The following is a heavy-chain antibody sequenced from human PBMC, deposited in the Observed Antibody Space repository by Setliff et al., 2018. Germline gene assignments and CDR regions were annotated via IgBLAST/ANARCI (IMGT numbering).Heavy chain of an antibody. Sequence: GESLTISCVTSGFTFNTYWMHWVRQAPGQGLVWVARISTDGSSITYADSVKGRFTISRDNARNTLYLQMNSLTAEDTAVYYCARVGSKPQLGWFDPWGQGTLVTVSS. CDR1: GFTFNTYW. CDR3: ARVGSKPQLGWFDP. V-gene: IGHV3-74*03. J-gene: IGHJ5*02. CDR2: ISTDGSSI. D-gene: IGHD1-26*01.